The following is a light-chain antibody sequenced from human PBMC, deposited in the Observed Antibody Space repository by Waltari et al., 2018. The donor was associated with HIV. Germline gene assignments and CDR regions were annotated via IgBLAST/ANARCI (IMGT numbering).Light chain of an antibody. V-gene: IGLV4-69*01. CDR3: QTWDTVVI. CDR1: SGLILNA. CDR2: INIDGSH. J-gene: IGLJ2*01. Sequence: QFVVTQSPSASASLGASVKLTCTLDSGLILNAIAWHQQQPGKGPRFVMKINIDGSHTKGDGIPDRFSGSSSGAERYLIISSLQSEDEADYYCQTWDTVVIFGGGTKLTVL.